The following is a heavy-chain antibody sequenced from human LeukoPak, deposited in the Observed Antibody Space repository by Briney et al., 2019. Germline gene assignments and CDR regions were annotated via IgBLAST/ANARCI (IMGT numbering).Heavy chain of an antibody. V-gene: IGHV3-72*01. D-gene: IGHD3-22*01. Sequence: GGSLRLSCAASGFTFSDHYMDWVRQAPGKGLEWVGRSRHKANNYTTEYAASVKGRFTISRDDSKNSLYLQMNSLKTEDTSVYYCVRGYYYDGWGQGTLVTVSS. J-gene: IGHJ4*02. CDR3: VRGYYYDG. CDR2: SRHKANNYTT. CDR1: GFTFSDHY.